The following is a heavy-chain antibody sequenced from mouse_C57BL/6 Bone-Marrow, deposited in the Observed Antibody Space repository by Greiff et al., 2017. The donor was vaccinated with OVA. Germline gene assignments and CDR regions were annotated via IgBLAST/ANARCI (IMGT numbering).Heavy chain of an antibody. CDR2: IDPSDSYT. CDR3: ASWLQKAMDY. CDR1: GYTFTSYW. V-gene: IGHV1-50*01. J-gene: IGHJ4*01. D-gene: IGHD2-2*01. Sequence: QVQLQQPGAELVKPGASVKLSCKASGYTFTSYWMQWVKQRPGQGLEWIGEIDPSDSYTNYNQKFKGKATLTVDTSSSTAYMQLSSLTSEDTAVYYCASWLQKAMDYWGQGTSVTVSS.